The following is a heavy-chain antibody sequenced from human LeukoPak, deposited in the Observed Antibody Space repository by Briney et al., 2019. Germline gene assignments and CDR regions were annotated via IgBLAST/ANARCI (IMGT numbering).Heavy chain of an antibody. J-gene: IGHJ4*02. D-gene: IGHD3-16*02. CDR1: GGSFSGYY. CDR3: ARGLIGYYFDY. V-gene: IGHV4-34*01. CDR2: INHSGST. Sequence: PSETLSLTCAVYGGSFSGYYWSWIRQPPGKGLEWIGEINHSGSTNYNPSLKSRVTISLDTSKNQFSLKLSSVTAADTAVYYCARGLIGYYFDYWGQGTLVTVSS.